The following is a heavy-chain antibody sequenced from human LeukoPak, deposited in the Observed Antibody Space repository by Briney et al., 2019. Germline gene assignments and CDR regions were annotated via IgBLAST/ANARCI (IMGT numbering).Heavy chain of an antibody. CDR3: AKEGDYYGSGSYRDGFDI. CDR2: ISGSGGST. CDR1: GFTFSSYG. V-gene: IGHV3-23*01. J-gene: IGHJ3*02. Sequence: PGGSLRLSCAASGFTFSSYGMSWVRQAPGKGLEWVSAISGSGGSTYYADSVKGRFTISRDNSKNTLYLQMNSLRPEDTAVYYCAKEGDYYGSGSYRDGFDIWGQGTRATVSS. D-gene: IGHD3-10*01.